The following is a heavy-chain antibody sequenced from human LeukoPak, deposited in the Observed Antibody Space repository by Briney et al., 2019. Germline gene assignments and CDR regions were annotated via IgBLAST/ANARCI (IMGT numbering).Heavy chain of an antibody. CDR2: IRYDGSNK. J-gene: IGHJ4*02. D-gene: IGHD5-24*01. CDR1: GFTFSSYG. Sequence: GGSLRLSCAASGFTFSSYGMHWVRQAPGKGLEWVAFIRYDGSNKYYADSVKGRFTISRDNSKNTLYLQMNSLRAEDTAVYYCARGGEMATTYWGQGTLVTVSS. V-gene: IGHV3-30*02. CDR3: ARGGEMATTY.